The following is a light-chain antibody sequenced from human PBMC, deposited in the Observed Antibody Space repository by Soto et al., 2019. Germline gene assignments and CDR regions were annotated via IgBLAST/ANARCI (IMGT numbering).Light chain of an antibody. CDR2: EDT. CDR3: ATWDSSLSAGV. J-gene: IGLJ1*01. CDR1: SSNIENNY. V-gene: IGLV1-51*02. Sequence: QSVLTQPPSVSAAPGQKVTISCSGSSSNIENNYVSWYQQLPGTAPKLLIYEDTTRPSGIPDRFSGSKSGTSATLGITGLQTRDEADYYCATWDSSLSAGVFGTGTKLTVL.